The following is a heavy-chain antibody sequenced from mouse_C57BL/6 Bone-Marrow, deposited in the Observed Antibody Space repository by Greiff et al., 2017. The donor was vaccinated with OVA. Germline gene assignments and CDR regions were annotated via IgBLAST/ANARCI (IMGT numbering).Heavy chain of an antibody. J-gene: IGHJ1*03. Sequence: VQLVESGPGLVQPSQSLSITCTVSGFSLTSYGVHWVRQSPGKGLEWLGVIWRGGSTDYNAAFMSRLSITKDNSKSQVFFKMNSLQADDTAIYYCAKKGAYGDWYFDVWGTGTTVTVSS. CDR1: GFSLTSYG. V-gene: IGHV2-5*01. CDR3: AKKGAYGDWYFDV. CDR2: IWRGGST. D-gene: IGHD1-1*01.